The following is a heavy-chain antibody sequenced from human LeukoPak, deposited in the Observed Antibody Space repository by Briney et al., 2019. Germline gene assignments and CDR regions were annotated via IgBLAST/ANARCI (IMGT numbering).Heavy chain of an antibody. Sequence: SETLSLTCAVSGGSISSGGSSWSWIRQPPGKGLEWIGYIYHSGSTYYNPFLKSRVTISADRSKNQFSLMLSSVTAADTAVYYCARNWNDGYDYWGQGTLVTVSS. D-gene: IGHD1-1*01. CDR1: GGSISSGGSS. V-gene: IGHV4-30-2*01. CDR3: ARNWNDGYDY. J-gene: IGHJ4*02. CDR2: IYHSGST.